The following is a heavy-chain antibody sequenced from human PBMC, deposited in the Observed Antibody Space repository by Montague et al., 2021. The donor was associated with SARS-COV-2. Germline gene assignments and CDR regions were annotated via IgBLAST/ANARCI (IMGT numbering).Heavy chain of an antibody. D-gene: IGHD5-12*01. CDR1: GDSVSSNTAA. CDR2: TYYRSKWYY. V-gene: IGHV6-1*01. Sequence: CAISGDSVSSNTAAWNWIRQSPSRGLEWLGRTYYRSKWYYDYAVSVKSRMTISPDTSKNQFSLQLSSVTPEDRAVYYCARIPRYSISWYFDYWGQGTLVTVSS. J-gene: IGHJ4*02. CDR3: ARIPRYSISWYFDY.